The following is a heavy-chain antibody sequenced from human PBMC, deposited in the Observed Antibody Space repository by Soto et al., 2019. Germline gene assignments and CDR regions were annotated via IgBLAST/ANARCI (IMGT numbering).Heavy chain of an antibody. Sequence: EVQLVESGGGLVQPGGSLRLSCAASGFTFSSYWMSWVRQAPGKGLEWVANIKQDGSAKYYVDSVKGRFTISRDNAKNSLYLQMNSLRAEDTAVYYCASSYGAPYYFDYWGQGTLVTVSS. CDR3: ASSYGAPYYFDY. D-gene: IGHD4-17*01. CDR1: GFTFSSYW. CDR2: IKQDGSAK. V-gene: IGHV3-7*01. J-gene: IGHJ4*02.